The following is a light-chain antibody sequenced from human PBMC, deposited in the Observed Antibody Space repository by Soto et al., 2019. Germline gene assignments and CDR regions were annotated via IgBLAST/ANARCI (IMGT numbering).Light chain of an antibody. V-gene: IGKV1-5*01. Sequence: DIQMTQSPSPLSASVGDRVTITCRASQSISSWLAWYQQKPGKAPKLLIYDASSLESGVPSRFSGSGSGTEFTLTISSLQPDDFATYYCQQYNSYSPITFGQGTRLEN. CDR2: DAS. CDR1: QSISSW. CDR3: QQYNSYSPIT. J-gene: IGKJ5*01.